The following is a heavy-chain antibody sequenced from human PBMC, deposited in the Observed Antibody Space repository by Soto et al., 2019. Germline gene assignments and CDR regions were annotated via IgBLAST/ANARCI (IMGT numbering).Heavy chain of an antibody. CDR1: GYTFIDYY. CDR2: INPGGGTT. D-gene: IGHD6-13*01. J-gene: IGHJ4*02. Sequence: ASVKVSCKASGYTFIDYYMHWVRQAPGQGLEWMAIINPGGGTTSNAQKFGGRLTVTRDTSTNTVYMELSSLNSEDTAVYYCARGAITAADTPRPHWGQGTLVTVSS. CDR3: ARGAITAADTPRPH. V-gene: IGHV1-46*01.